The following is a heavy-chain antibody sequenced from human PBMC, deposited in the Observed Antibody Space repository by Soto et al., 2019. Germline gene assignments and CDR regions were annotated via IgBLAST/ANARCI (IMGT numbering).Heavy chain of an antibody. J-gene: IGHJ5*02. CDR2: IYPGDSDT. Sequence: GESLKISCKGSGYSFTSYWIGWVRQMPGKGLEWMGIIYPGDSDTRYSPSFQGQVTISADKSISTAYLQWSSLKASDTAMYYCARLKRYGSGSYYNNWFDPWGQGTLVTVSS. D-gene: IGHD3-10*01. CDR3: ARLKRYGSGSYYNNWFDP. CDR1: GYSFTSYW. V-gene: IGHV5-51*01.